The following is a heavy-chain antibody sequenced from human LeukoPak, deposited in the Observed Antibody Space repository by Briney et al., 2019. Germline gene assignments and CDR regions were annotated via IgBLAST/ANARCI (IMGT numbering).Heavy chain of an antibody. J-gene: IGHJ4*02. CDR1: GFTFSSYS. V-gene: IGHV3-21*01. CDR2: ITSSGRYI. Sequence: GGSLRLSCAASGFTFSSYSMNWVRQAPGKGLEWVSSITSSGRYIYYADSVKGRFTISRDNSENSLYLQMDSLTAEDTAVYYCAKGGRYGDYFDYWGQGTLVTVSS. CDR3: AKGGRYGDYFDY. D-gene: IGHD4/OR15-4a*01.